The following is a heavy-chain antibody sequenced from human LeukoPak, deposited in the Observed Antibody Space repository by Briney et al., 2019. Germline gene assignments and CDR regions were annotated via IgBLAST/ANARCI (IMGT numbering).Heavy chain of an antibody. V-gene: IGHV1-69*05. CDR3: ARERVDPGDIVVVVAATRAFDI. D-gene: IGHD2-15*01. CDR2: IIPIFGTA. J-gene: IGHJ3*02. Sequence: GASVKVSCKASGGTFSSYAISWVRQAPGQGLEWMGWIIPIFGTANYAQKFQGRVTITTDESTSTAYMELSSLRSEDTAVYYCARERVDPGDIVVVVAATRAFDIWGQGTMVTVSS. CDR1: GGTFSSYA.